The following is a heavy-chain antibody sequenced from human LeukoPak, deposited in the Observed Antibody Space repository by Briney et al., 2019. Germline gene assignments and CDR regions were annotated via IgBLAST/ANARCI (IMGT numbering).Heavy chain of an antibody. Sequence: GGSLRLSCAASGFTFSNAWMSWVRQAPGKGLEWVGRIKSKTDGGTTDYAAPVKGRFTISRDDSKNTLYLQMNSLRAEDTAVYYCARVRSGSYSKSDLDYRGQGTLVTVSS. CDR1: GFTFSNAW. CDR3: ARVRSGSYSKSDLDY. V-gene: IGHV3-15*01. CDR2: IKSKTDGGTT. J-gene: IGHJ4*02. D-gene: IGHD1-26*01.